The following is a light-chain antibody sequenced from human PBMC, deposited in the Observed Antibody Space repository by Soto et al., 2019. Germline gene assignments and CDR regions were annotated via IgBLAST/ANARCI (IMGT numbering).Light chain of an antibody. J-gene: IGKJ2*01. Sequence: DIQMTQSPSTLSASVGDRVTITCRASQSISSWLAWYQQKPGKAPKLLIYKASSLQSGVPSRFSGSGSGTEFTLTISSLQPDDFATYYCQQYYSQYTFGQGTKLEI. CDR1: QSISSW. V-gene: IGKV1-5*03. CDR2: KAS. CDR3: QQYYSQYT.